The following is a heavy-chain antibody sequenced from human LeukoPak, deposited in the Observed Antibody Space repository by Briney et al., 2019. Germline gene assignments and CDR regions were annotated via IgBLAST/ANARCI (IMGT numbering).Heavy chain of an antibody. CDR3: ARGWYGEGFDY. J-gene: IGHJ4*02. V-gene: IGHV3-74*01. CDR2: INSDGSST. D-gene: IGHD4-17*01. Sequence: GGSLRLPCAASGFTFSSYWMHWVRQAPGKGLVWVSRINSDGSSTSYADSVKGRFTISRDNAKNTLYLQMNSLRAEDTAVYYCARGWYGEGFDYWGQGTLVTVSS. CDR1: GFTFSSYW.